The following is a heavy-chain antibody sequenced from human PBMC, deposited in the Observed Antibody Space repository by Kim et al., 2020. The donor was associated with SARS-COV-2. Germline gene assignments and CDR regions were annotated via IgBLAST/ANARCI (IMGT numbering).Heavy chain of an antibody. Sequence: GGSLRLSCAASGFIFGNYAMTWVRQAPGKGLQWVSSMGGDGGNPRYSDSVKGRFTVSKDNSKDTLYLQMNSLRVEDTGFYYCAKDAVPYTKRWDWFDSGGQGTTVTLSS. CDR2: MGGDGGNP. CDR3: AKDAVPYTKRWDWFDS. J-gene: IGHJ5*01. CDR1: GFIFGNYA. V-gene: IGHV3-23*01. D-gene: IGHD1-26*01.